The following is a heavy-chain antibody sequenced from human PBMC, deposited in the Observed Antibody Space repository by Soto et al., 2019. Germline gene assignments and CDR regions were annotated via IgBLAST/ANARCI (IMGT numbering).Heavy chain of an antibody. J-gene: IGHJ4*02. CDR3: ARDNSDSGGYYYFDY. CDR2: IWFDGSNK. CDR1: GFSFSTYG. V-gene: IGHV3-33*01. Sequence: QVPLVESGGGVVQPGRSLRLSCAASGFSFSTYGMHWVRQAPGKGLECVAVIWFDGSNKQYADSVKGRFTISRDNSKNTLYLQMNSLIVEDTAVYYCARDNSDSGGYYYFDYWGQGTLVTVSS. D-gene: IGHD3-22*01.